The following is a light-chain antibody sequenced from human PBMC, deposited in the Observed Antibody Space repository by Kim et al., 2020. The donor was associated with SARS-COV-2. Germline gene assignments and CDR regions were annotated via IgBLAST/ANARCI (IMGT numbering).Light chain of an antibody. Sequence: EIVLTQSPATLSLSPGERANLSCRASQSVSTYLAWYQQKPGQAPRLLIYDASNRATGIPARFSGSGSGTDFTLTISSLEPEDFAVYYCQRRSNWPPITFGQGTRLEIK. CDR3: QRRSNWPPIT. V-gene: IGKV3-11*01. CDR1: QSVSTY. CDR2: DAS. J-gene: IGKJ5*01.